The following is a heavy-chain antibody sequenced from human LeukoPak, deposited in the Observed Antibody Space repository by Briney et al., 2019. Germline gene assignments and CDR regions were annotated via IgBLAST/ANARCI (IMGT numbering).Heavy chain of an antibody. CDR1: GGSISSSSYY. D-gene: IGHD2-15*01. V-gene: IGHV4-39*01. CDR2: IYYSGST. CDR3: ATRYCSGGSCYFDY. J-gene: IGHJ4*02. Sequence: SETLSLTCTVSGGSISSSSYYWGWIRQPPGKGLEWIGSIYYSGSTYYNPSLKSRVTISVDTSKNQFPLKLSSVTAADTAVYYCATRYCSGGSCYFDYWGQGTLVTVSS.